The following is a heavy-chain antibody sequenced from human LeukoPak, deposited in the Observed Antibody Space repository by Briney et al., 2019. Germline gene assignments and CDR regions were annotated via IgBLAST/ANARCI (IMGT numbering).Heavy chain of an antibody. J-gene: IGHJ4*02. CDR1: GYTFTSYD. CDR3: AMGETVTTPPRDY. D-gene: IGHD4-17*01. Sequence: ASVKVSCKASGYTFTSYDINWVRQATGQGLEWMGWMNPNSGNTGYAQKFQGRVTITRNTSISTAYMELSSLRSDDTAVYYCAMGETVTTPPRDYWGQGTLVTVSS. V-gene: IGHV1-8*03. CDR2: MNPNSGNT.